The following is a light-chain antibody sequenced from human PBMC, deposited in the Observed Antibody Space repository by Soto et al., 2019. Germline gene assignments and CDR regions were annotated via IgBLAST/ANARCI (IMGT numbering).Light chain of an antibody. CDR3: CSSTGSNYLYV. CDR2: EVT. CDR1: SNDIGGYNY. J-gene: IGLJ1*01. V-gene: IGLV2-8*01. Sequence: QSALTQPRSACGSPGQSVTISCTGTSNDIGGYNYVSWYQQHPGKAPKLMIYEVTKRPSGVPDRFSGSRSGNTASLTVSGLQADDEADYYCCSSTGSNYLYVFGTGTKVTVL.